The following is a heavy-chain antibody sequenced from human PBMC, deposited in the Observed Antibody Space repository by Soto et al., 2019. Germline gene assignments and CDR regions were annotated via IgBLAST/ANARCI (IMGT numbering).Heavy chain of an antibody. J-gene: IGHJ6*02. CDR2: IIPIFGTA. CDR3: ARPRGQLVLGNYYYGMDV. D-gene: IGHD6-13*01. CDR1: GGTFSSYA. V-gene: IGHV1-69*13. Sequence: ASVKVSCKASGGTFSSYAISWVRQAPGQGLEWMGGIIPIFGTANYAQKFQGRVTITADESTSTAYMELSSLRSEDTAVYYCARPRGQLVLGNYYYGMDVWGQGTTVTVSS.